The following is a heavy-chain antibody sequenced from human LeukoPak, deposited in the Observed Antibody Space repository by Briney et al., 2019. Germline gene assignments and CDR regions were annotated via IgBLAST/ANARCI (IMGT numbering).Heavy chain of an antibody. CDR2: ISWNSGSI. CDR3: AKDIGSGSYFTYYFDY. Sequence: GGSLRLSCAASGFAFDDYAMHWVRQAPGKGLEWFSGISWNSGSIGYADSVKGRFTISRDNAKNSLYLQMNSLRAEDTAFYYCAKDIGSGSYFTYYFDYWAREPWSPSPQ. J-gene: IGHJ4*02. V-gene: IGHV3-9*01. D-gene: IGHD1-26*01. CDR1: GFAFDDYA.